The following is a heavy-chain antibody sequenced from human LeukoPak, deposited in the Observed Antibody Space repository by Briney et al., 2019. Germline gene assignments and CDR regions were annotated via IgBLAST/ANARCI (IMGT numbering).Heavy chain of an antibody. CDR2: IYYSGST. CDR1: GGSISSYY. Sequence: PPETLSLTCTVSGGSISSYYWSWIRQPPGKGLEWIGYIYYSGSTNYNPSLKSRVTISVDTSKNQFSLKLSSVTAADTAVYYCARAPYGDYVDYWGQGTLVTVSS. D-gene: IGHD4-17*01. J-gene: IGHJ4*02. CDR3: ARAPYGDYVDY. V-gene: IGHV4-59*01.